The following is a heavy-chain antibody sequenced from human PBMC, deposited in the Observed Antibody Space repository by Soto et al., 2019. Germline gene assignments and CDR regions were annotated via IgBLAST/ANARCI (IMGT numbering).Heavy chain of an antibody. Sequence: EVQLVESGGGLVQPGRSLRLSCAASGFTFDDYAMHWVRQAPGKGLEWVSGISWNSGSIGYADSVKGRFTISRDNAKNSLYLQMNSLRAEDTALYYCAKGVEYYYDSSGYDDAFDIWGQGTMVTVSS. J-gene: IGHJ3*02. CDR1: GFTFDDYA. CDR3: AKGVEYYYDSSGYDDAFDI. D-gene: IGHD3-22*01. CDR2: ISWNSGSI. V-gene: IGHV3-9*01.